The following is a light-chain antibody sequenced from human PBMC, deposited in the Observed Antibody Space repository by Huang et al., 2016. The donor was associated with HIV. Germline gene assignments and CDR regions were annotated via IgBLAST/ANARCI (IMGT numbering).Light chain of an antibody. CDR3: QHYGTSPQT. CDR2: VAA. J-gene: IGKJ2*01. Sequence: IVLTQSPGTLSLSPGGAATLSCRASQSINNNYLAWFQQKPGQPPRILIYVAASRSTGVPDRFTGSGSGTDFNLTISRLEAEDFAMYFCQHYGTSPQTFGQGTKLEIK. CDR1: QSINNNY. V-gene: IGKV3-20*01.